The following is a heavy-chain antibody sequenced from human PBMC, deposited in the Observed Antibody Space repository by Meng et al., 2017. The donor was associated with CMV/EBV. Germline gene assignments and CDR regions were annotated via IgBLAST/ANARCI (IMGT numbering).Heavy chain of an antibody. CDR2: IWYDGSNK. CDR1: GFTFSSYG. CDR3: AKEQGSMRQQLAYYYYYGMDV. V-gene: IGHV3-33*06. D-gene: IGHD6-13*01. Sequence: GGSLRLSCAASGFTFSSYGMHWVRQAPGKGLEWVAVIWYDGSNKYYAGSVKGRFTISRDNSKNTLYLQMNSLRAEDTAVYYCAKEQGSMRQQLAYYYYYGMDVWGQGTTVTVSS. J-gene: IGHJ6*02.